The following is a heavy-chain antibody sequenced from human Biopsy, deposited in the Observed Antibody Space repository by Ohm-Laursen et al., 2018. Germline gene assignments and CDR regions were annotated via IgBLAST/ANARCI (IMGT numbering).Heavy chain of an antibody. V-gene: IGHV1-2*02. CDR2: INCKTGAT. CDR3: ARDPLNGHKHFDY. J-gene: IGHJ4*02. D-gene: IGHD2-8*01. CDR1: SYTFTDYN. Sequence: SSVKVSCKTSSYTFTDYNIHWVRQAPGQGLEWLGYINCKTGATNYAQKFQGTVTMTRDTSISTAYLALGSLRSADTAIYYCARDPLNGHKHFDYWGQGSLVTVSS.